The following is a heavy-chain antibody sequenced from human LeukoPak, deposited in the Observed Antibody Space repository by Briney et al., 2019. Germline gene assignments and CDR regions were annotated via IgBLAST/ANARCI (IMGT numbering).Heavy chain of an antibody. J-gene: IGHJ6*03. Sequence: GGSLRLSCAASGFTVSSNYMSWVRQAPGKGLEWVANIKQDGSEKYYVDSVKGRFTISRDNAKNSLYLQMNSLRAEDTAVYYCARDFKLGPLYYYYYMDVWGKGTTVTVSS. CDR1: GFTVSSNY. D-gene: IGHD6-13*01. CDR3: ARDFKLGPLYYYYYMDV. CDR2: IKQDGSEK. V-gene: IGHV3-7*01.